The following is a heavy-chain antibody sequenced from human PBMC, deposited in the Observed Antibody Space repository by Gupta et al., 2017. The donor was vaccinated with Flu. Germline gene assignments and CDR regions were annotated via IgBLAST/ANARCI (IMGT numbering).Heavy chain of an antibody. J-gene: IGHJ1*01. V-gene: IGHV3-7*01. Sequence: FSTYWRTWVRQAPGKGLEWVGNIKYDGSEEYYVDSVKGRFTITRDNAKNTLCLHMTSLRAEDTAVYYCARDPTYTSAGNAFWGQGTLVTVSS. CDR1: FSTYW. CDR2: IKYDGSEE. CDR3: ARDPTYTSAGNAF. D-gene: IGHD6-19*01.